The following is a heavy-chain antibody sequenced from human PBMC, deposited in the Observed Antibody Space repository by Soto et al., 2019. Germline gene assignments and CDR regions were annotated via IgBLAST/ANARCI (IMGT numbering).Heavy chain of an antibody. CDR2: ISSTTNYI. Sequence: GGSLRLSCAASGFTFTRFSINWVRQAPGKGLEWVSSISSTTNYIYYGDSMKGRFTISRDNAKNSLYLEMNSLRAEDTAVYYCARESEDLTSNFDYWGQGTLVTVSS. CDR1: GFTFTRFS. V-gene: IGHV3-21*06. J-gene: IGHJ4*02. CDR3: ARESEDLTSNFDY.